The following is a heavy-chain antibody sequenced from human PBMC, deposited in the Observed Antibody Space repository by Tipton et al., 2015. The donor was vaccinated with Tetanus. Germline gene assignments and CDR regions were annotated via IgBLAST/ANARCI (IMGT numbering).Heavy chain of an antibody. CDR2: IDPNSGGT. CDR1: GYTFTGYY. D-gene: IGHD3-22*01. Sequence: QLVQSGAEVKKPGASVKVSCKASGYTFTGYYIYWVRQAPGQGLEWMGWIDPNSGGTVYAQKFQGRVTMTRDTSISTAYMELRSLRSDDTAVYYCARDRGDYIYYGMVGWGPGTTVTVS. V-gene: IGHV1-2*02. J-gene: IGHJ6*02. CDR3: ARDRGDYIYYGMVG.